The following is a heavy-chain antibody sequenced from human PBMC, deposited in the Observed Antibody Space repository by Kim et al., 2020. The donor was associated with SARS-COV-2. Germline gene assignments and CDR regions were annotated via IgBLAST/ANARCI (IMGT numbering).Heavy chain of an antibody. CDR1: GFTFSSSD. CDR2: FSKDGVTT. Sequence: GGSLRLSCAASGFTFSSSDMIWVRQAPGKGLEWVASFSKDGVTTTYEDSVKGRFTISRDNSKNTLSLQMNSLRAEDTAIYHCVKIRCSWYGDCWGPGTL. CDR3: VKIRCSWYGDC. V-gene: IGHV3-23*01. J-gene: IGHJ4*02. D-gene: IGHD6-13*01.